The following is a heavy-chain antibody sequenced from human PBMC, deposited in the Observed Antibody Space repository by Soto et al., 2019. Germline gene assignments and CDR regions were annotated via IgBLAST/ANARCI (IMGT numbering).Heavy chain of an antibody. CDR1: GFTFTNHW. D-gene: IGHD3-9*01. Sequence: ASVKVSCKASGFTFTNHWTQWVRQAPGQGLEWMGVINPSGDKTSYARRFQGRVTMTEDTSTDTAYMELSSLRSEDTAVYYCATRLYDILTGYYLDGFDYWGQGTLVTVSS. V-gene: IGHV1-46*01. CDR2: INPSGDKT. J-gene: IGHJ4*02. CDR3: ATRLYDILTGYYLDGFDY.